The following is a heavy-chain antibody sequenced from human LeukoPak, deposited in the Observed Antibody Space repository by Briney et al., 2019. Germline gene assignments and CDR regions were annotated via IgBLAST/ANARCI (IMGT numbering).Heavy chain of an antibody. CDR1: GFTFYDYA. V-gene: IGHV3-9*01. J-gene: IGHJ1*01. CDR3: AKDIRGMIVEVRGLVY. Sequence: SLRLSCAASGFTFYDYAMHWVRHVPGKGLEWVSGTRWKSGNIVSADSAKGRFTTSRDTAKNTLYLYMYTPRAEDTPFYYCAKDIRGMIVEVRGLVYWGESPVVTVS. D-gene: IGHD3-22*01. CDR2: TRWKSGNI.